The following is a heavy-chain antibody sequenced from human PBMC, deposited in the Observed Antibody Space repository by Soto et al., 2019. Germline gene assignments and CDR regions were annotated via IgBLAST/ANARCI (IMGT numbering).Heavy chain of an antibody. CDR1: GYNFAGYW. CDR3: ARGGVSTRAFDS. D-gene: IGHD3-3*01. J-gene: IGHJ4*02. Sequence: PGESLKIPCKGSGYNFAGYWIAWERQMPGKGLELMGIIYPSDSDTRYRRAFQGQDTISADKSISSAYLQWMSLGASDTAMYYCARGGVSTRAFDSWGQGTPVTVSS. V-gene: IGHV5-51*01. CDR2: IYPSDSDT.